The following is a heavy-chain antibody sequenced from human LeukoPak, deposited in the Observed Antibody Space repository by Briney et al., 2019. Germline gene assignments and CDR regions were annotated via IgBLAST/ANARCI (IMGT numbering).Heavy chain of an antibody. J-gene: IGHJ4*02. V-gene: IGHV3-23*01. Sequence: PGGSLRLSCAASGFTFSSYAMSWVRQAPGKGLEWVSAISGSGGSTYYADSVKGRFTISRDNSKNTLYLQMNSLRAEDTAVYYCARGPNDYGDYGGDFDYWGQGTLVTVSS. CDR3: ARGPNDYGDYGGDFDY. CDR1: GFTFSSYA. D-gene: IGHD4-17*01. CDR2: ISGSGGST.